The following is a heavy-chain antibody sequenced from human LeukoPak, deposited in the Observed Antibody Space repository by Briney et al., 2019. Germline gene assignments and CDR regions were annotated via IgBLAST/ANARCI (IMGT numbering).Heavy chain of an antibody. CDR2: ISVRGGHT. CDR3: AKDQECSGTSCSRYFDF. V-gene: IGHV3-23*01. D-gene: IGHD2-2*01. Sequence: PGGSLRLSCAASGFTFSNYAMSWVRQAPGKGLEWVSGISVRGGHTYYADPVKGRFAISRDNSGNTMFLQMNSLRAEDTAVYYCAKDQECSGTSCSRYFDFWGQGTLVAVSS. CDR1: GFTFSNYA. J-gene: IGHJ4*02.